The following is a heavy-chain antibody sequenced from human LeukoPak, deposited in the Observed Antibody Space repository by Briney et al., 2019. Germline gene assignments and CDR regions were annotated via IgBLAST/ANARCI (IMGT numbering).Heavy chain of an antibody. D-gene: IGHD3-22*01. V-gene: IGHV1-69*04. CDR2: IIPILGIA. J-gene: IGHJ4*02. CDR1: GGTFSSHA. CDR3: ARRDLTYYYDSNGYCD. Sequence: SVKVSCKASGGTFSSHAISWVRQAPGQGLEWMGRIIPILGIANYAQKFQGRVTITADKSTSTAYMELSSLRSEDTAVYYCARRDLTYYYDSNGYCDWGQGTLVTVSS.